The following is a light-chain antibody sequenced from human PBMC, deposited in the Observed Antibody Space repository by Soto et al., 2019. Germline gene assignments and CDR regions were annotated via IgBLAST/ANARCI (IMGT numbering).Light chain of an antibody. CDR1: QSISRW. CDR2: DAS. Sequence: DIQMTQSPSTLSASVGDRVTITCRARQSISRWLAWYQQKPGKAPKLLIYDASILESGVPSRFSGSGSGTEFTLTISSLQPDDFATYYRQQYNSYRTFGQGTKVDIK. J-gene: IGKJ1*01. V-gene: IGKV1-5*01. CDR3: QQYNSYRT.